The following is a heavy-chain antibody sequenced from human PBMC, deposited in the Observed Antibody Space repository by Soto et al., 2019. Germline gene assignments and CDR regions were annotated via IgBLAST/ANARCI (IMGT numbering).Heavy chain of an antibody. D-gene: IGHD4-4*01. CDR3: VSDPTVTTGYYFYGMDV. J-gene: IGHJ6*02. CDR1: GYTFTSYA. V-gene: IGHV1-18*01. CDR2: ISAQNGNT. Sequence: QVQLVQSGAEVKKPGASVKVSCETSGYTFTSYAISWVRQAPGQGLEWMGWISAQNGNTNYAQKLQGRVTMTTDTSTSTAYRELRGVGSDDTAVYFGVSDPTVTTGYYFYGMDVWGQGNTVIVFS.